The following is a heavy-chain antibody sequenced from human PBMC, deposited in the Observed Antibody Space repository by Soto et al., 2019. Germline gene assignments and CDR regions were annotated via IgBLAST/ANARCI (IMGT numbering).Heavy chain of an antibody. CDR1: GGTYSSYP. CDR3: AREGVDRYGWVVYWSLDL. V-gene: IGHV1-69*06. D-gene: IGHD3-16*01. Sequence: QAQLVQSGAEMKQPGSSVKVSCKASGGTYSSYPINWVRQAPGHGLEWLGSFTPALGTANYPKKFQDRLTITADTSASTSFLELRSLRSEDTRLYYCAREGVDRYGWVVYWSLDLWGRGTLCTVSS. CDR2: FTPALGTA. J-gene: IGHJ2*01.